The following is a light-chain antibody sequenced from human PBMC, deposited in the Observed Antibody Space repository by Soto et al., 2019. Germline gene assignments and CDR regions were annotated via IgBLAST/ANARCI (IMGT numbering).Light chain of an antibody. CDR1: QSVSSF. CDR3: HQRSNWPQT. CDR2: DAS. V-gene: IGKV3-11*01. J-gene: IGKJ1*01. Sequence: EIVLTQSPATLSLSPGERATLSCRASQSVSSFLAWYQQKPGQAPRLLIYDASNRATGIPARFSGSGSGTDFTLTISSLEPEDFAVYYCHQRSNWPQTFGQGTKVDIK.